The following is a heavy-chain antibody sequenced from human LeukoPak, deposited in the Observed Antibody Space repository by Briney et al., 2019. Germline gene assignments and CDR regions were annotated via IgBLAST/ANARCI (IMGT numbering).Heavy chain of an antibody. CDR3: ARHTSSGWVYYYYGMDV. CDR2: TYYRSKWYN. D-gene: IGHD6-19*01. Sequence: SQTLSLTCAISGDSVSSNSAAWNWIRQSPSRGLEWLGRTYYRSKWYNDYALSVKSRITINPDTSKNQFSLQLNSVTPEDTAVYYCARHTSSGWVYYYYGMDVWGQGTTVTVSS. J-gene: IGHJ6*02. CDR1: GDSVSSNSAA. V-gene: IGHV6-1*01.